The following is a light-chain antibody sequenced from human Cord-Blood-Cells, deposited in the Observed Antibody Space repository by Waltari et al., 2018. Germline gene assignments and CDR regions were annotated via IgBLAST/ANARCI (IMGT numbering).Light chain of an antibody. J-gene: IGLJ3*02. CDR3: QSYDSSNWV. Sequence: NFMLTQPHSVSDSPEQTVTISCTRSSGRISSYYVQWYQQRPGSTPTTVIYEDNQRPSGVPDRFSGSIDSSSNSASLTISGLKTEDEADYYCQSYDSSNWVFGGGTKLTVL. V-gene: IGLV6-57*01. CDR1: SGRISSYY. CDR2: EDN.